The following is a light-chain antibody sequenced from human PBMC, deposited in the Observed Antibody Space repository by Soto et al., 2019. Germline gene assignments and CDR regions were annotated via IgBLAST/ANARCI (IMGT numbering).Light chain of an antibody. CDR1: SSNIGDAS. J-gene: IGLJ7*01. Sequence: QSVLTQPPSVSAAPGQRVTISCSGSSSNIGDASVAWYQQLPGTAPKLLIFDNYKRPSGIPDRFSGAKSGTSATLGITGLQTGDEADHYCGTWDRSLNAEVFGGGTQLTVL. CDR3: GTWDRSLNAEV. V-gene: IGLV1-51*01. CDR2: DNY.